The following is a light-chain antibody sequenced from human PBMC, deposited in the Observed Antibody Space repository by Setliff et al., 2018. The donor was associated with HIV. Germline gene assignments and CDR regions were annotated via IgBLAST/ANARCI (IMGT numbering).Light chain of an antibody. J-gene: IGLJ3*02. CDR2: EVS. CDR3: SSFTSSTTWV. Sequence: QSVLTQPPSASGSPGQAVTISCTGTSSDVGSYNYVSWYQQHPGKAPKLLIYEVSIRPSGVSIRFSASKSGSTASPTISGLQAEDEADYYCSSFTSSTTWVFGGGTKVTVL. V-gene: IGLV2-14*01. CDR1: SSDVGSYNY.